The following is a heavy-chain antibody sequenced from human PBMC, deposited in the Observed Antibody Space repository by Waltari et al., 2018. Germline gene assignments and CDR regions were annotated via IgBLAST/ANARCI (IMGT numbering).Heavy chain of an antibody. J-gene: IGHJ6*02. V-gene: IGHV1-69*01. CDR1: GGTFSSYA. CDR2: NIPICGKS. Sequence: QVQLVQSGAEVKKPGSSVKVSCKASGGTFSSYAISWVRQAPGQGLEWMGGNIPICGKSNYAQKFQGRVTITADESTSTAYMELSSLRSEDTAVYYCARDNGAYYYGSGSYYGMDVWGQGTTVTVSS. D-gene: IGHD3-10*01. CDR3: ARDNGAYYYGSGSYYGMDV.